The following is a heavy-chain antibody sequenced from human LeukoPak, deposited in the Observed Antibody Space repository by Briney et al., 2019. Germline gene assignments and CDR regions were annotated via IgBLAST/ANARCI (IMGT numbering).Heavy chain of an antibody. V-gene: IGHV1-2*02. Sequence: ASVKVSCKASGYTFTDYYMHWVRQAPGQGLEWMGWINPNSGGTNYAQKFQGRVTMTRDTSTSTVYMELSSLRSDDTAVYYCAREEEGGTFDYWGQGTLVTVSS. J-gene: IGHJ4*02. CDR2: INPNSGGT. CDR1: GYTFTDYY. CDR3: AREEEGGTFDY. D-gene: IGHD3-16*01.